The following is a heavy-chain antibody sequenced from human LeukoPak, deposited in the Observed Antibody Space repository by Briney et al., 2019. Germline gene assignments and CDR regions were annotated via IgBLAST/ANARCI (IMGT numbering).Heavy chain of an antibody. V-gene: IGHV1-2*02. D-gene: IGHD3-3*01. J-gene: IGHJ5*02. CDR2: INPNSGGT. CDR3: ARDSLFLEWFSNWFDP. Sequence: ASVKVSCKASGYTFTGYYMHWVRQAPGQGLGWMGWINPNSGGTNYAQKFQGRVTMTRDTSISTAYMELSRLRSDDTAVYYCARDSLFLEWFSNWFDPWGQGTLVTVSS. CDR1: GYTFTGYY.